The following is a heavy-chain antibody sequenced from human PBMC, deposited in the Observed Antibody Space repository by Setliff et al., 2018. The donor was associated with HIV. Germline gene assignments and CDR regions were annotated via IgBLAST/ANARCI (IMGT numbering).Heavy chain of an antibody. CDR3: ARAGGTGGFDF. D-gene: IGHD1-7*01. Sequence: SETLSLTCAVYGASLSGYYWSWIRQPPGKGLEWIGEIHHSGSTYYNPSLRSRVTISLQTSKNQFSLKLTSVTAADTAVSYCARAGGTGGFDFWGHGALVTVSS. J-gene: IGHJ4*01. CDR2: IHHSGST. V-gene: IGHV4-34*01. CDR1: GASLSGYY.